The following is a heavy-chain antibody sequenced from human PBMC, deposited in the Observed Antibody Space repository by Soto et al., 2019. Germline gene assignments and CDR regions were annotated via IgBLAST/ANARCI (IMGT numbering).Heavy chain of an antibody. J-gene: IGHJ4*02. V-gene: IGHV3-23*01. CDR2: ISGSGGST. CDR1: GFTFSSYA. CDR3: AKAPVGVVPACWIDY. D-gene: IGHD2-2*01. Sequence: VGSLRLSCAASGFTFSSYAMSWVRQAPGKGLEWVSAISGSGGSTYYADSVKGRFTISRDNSKNTLYLQMNSLRAEDTAVYYCAKAPVGVVPACWIDYWGQGTLVTVSS.